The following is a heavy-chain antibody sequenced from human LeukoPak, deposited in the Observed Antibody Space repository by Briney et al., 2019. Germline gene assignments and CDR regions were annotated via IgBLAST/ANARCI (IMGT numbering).Heavy chain of an antibody. J-gene: IGHJ4*02. V-gene: IGHV3-7*01. CDR3: VRDSLVGYGHRYFDC. CDR2: IKQDGSEK. CDR1: GFTFSSHW. Sequence: GGSLRLSCVASGFTFSSHWMSWVRQAPGKGLEWVANIKQDGSEKKYVDSVKGRLTISRDNAKNSLYLQMNSLRVGDTAVYYCVRDSLVGYGHRYFDCWGQGTLVTVSS. D-gene: IGHD5-18*01.